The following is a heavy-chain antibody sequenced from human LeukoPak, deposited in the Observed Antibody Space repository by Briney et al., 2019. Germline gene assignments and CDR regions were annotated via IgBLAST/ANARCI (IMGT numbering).Heavy chain of an antibody. J-gene: IGHJ5*02. V-gene: IGHV4-30-2*01. CDR2: IYHSGST. Sequence: SETLSLTCAVSGASISSGGYSWSWIRQPPGKGLEWIGYIYHSGSTYYNPSLKSRVTISVDRSKNQFSLKLSSVTAADTAVYYCARAVAYGDQNWFDPWGQGTLVTVSS. CDR3: ARAVAYGDQNWFDP. CDR1: GASISSGGYS. D-gene: IGHD4-17*01.